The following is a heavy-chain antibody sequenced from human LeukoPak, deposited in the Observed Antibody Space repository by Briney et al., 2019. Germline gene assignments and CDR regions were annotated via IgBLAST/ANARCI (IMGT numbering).Heavy chain of an antibody. CDR1: GFTFSSYE. CDR3: ARGYSSWKGMDV. CDR2: ISSSGSTI. Sequence: GGSLRLSCAASGFTFSSYEMNWVRQAPGKGLEWVSYISSSGSTIYYADSVKGRFTISRDNAKNSLYLQMNSLRAEDTAVYYCARGYSSWKGMDVWAQGTRVTVPS. D-gene: IGHD6-19*01. J-gene: IGHJ6*02. V-gene: IGHV3-48*03.